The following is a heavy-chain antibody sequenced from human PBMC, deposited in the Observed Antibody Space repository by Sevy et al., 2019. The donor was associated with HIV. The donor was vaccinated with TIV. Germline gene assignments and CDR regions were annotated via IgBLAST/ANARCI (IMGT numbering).Heavy chain of an antibody. V-gene: IGHV3-30-3*01. CDR1: GFTFSSYA. CDR2: ISYDGSNK. Sequence: GGSLRLSCAASGFTFSSYAMHWVRQAPGKGLKWVAVISYDGSNKYYADSVKGRFTISRDNSKNTLYLQMNSLRAEDTAVYYCARASGFEHYYYYYMDVWGKGTTVTVSS. J-gene: IGHJ6*03. CDR3: ARASGFEHYYYYYMDV. D-gene: IGHD6-25*01.